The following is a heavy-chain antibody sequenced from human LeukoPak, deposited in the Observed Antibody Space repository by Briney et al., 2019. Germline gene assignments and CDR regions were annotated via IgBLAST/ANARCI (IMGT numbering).Heavy chain of an antibody. Sequence: PSETLSLTCTVSGASISSYYWSWIRQPPGKGLEWIGYLYNSGSTSYNPSLKSRVTIPLDTSENQFSLKLSSVTAADTAVYYCAGTYYYDSSGYSRFDHWGQGTLVIVSS. D-gene: IGHD3-22*01. CDR2: LYNSGST. V-gene: IGHV4-59*01. CDR3: AGTYYYDSSGYSRFDH. CDR1: GASISSYY. J-gene: IGHJ4*02.